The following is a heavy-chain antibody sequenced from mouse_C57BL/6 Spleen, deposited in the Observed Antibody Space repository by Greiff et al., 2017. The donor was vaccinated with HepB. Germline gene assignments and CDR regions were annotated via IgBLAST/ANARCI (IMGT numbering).Heavy chain of an antibody. Sequence: ESGPGLVKPSQSLSLTCSVTGYSITSGYYWNWIRQFPGNKLEWMGYISYDGSNNYNPSLKNRISITRDTSKNQFFLKLNSVTTEDTATYYCARGGGYYDGLYFDYWGQGTTLTVSS. D-gene: IGHD2-3*01. CDR1: GYSITSGYY. CDR2: ISYDGSN. J-gene: IGHJ2*01. V-gene: IGHV3-6*01. CDR3: ARGGGYYDGLYFDY.